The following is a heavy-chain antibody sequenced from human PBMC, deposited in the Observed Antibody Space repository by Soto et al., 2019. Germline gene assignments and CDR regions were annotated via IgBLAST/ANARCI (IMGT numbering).Heavy chain of an antibody. J-gene: IGHJ4*02. D-gene: IGHD6-19*01. V-gene: IGHV1-3*01. CDR2: INAGNGNT. CDR3: ARAYSSGSPLDY. CDR1: GYTFTSYA. Sequence: ASVKVSCKASGYTFTSYAMHWVRQAPGQRLEWMGWINAGNGNTKYSQKFQGRVTITRDTSASTAYMELSSLRSEDTAVYYCARAYSSGSPLDYWGQGTLVTVSS.